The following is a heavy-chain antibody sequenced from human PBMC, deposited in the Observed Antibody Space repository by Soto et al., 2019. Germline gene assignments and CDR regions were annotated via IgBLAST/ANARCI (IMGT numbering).Heavy chain of an antibody. CDR2: IYHSGST. V-gene: IGHV4-4*02. CDR3: ARGRSYYDSSGHYYYYYGMDV. CDR1: GGSISSSNW. J-gene: IGHJ6*02. D-gene: IGHD3-22*01. Sequence: PSETLSLTCAVSGGSISSSNWWSWVRQPPGKGLEWIGEIYHSGSTNYNPSLKSRVTISVDKSKNQFSLKLSSVTAADTAVYYCARGRSYYDSSGHYYYYYGMDVWGQGTTVTVSS.